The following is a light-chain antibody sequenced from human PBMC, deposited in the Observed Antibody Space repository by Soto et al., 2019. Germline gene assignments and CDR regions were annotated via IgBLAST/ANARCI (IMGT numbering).Light chain of an antibody. CDR3: NSYAGSNNFL. Sequence: QSALTQPPSASGSPGQSVTISCTGTSSDVGGYNYVSWYQQHPGKAPKLMIYEVSKRPSGVPDRVSGSKSGNTASLNVSGLQAEDEADYYCNSYAGSNNFLFGTGTKLTVL. V-gene: IGLV2-8*01. J-gene: IGLJ1*01. CDR2: EVS. CDR1: SSDVGGYNY.